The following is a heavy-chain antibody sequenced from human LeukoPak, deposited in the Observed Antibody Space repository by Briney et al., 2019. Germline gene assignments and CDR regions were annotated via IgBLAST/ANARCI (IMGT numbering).Heavy chain of an antibody. CDR3: AKEGDGYDRGHLRQDY. V-gene: IGHV3-23*01. Sequence: GGSLRLSCAASGFTFSSYAMSWVRQAPGKGLEWVSAISGSCGSTYYADSVKGRFTISRDNSKNTLYLQLNSLRAEDTAVYYCAKEGDGYDRGHLRQDYWGQGTLVSVSS. D-gene: IGHD5-12*01. J-gene: IGHJ4*02. CDR1: GFTFSSYA. CDR2: ISGSCGST.